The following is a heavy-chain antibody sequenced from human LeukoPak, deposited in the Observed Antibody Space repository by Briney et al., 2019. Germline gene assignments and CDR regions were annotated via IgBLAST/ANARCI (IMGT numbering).Heavy chain of an antibody. J-gene: IGHJ4*02. Sequence: GGSLRLSCAASGFTFDDYAMSWARQAPGKGLEWVSGINWNGGSTGYADSVKGRFTISRDNAKNSLYLQMNILRAEDTALYHCARDFLDSSGRYYFDYWGQGTLVTVSS. V-gene: IGHV3-20*01. CDR2: INWNGGST. CDR1: GFTFDDYA. CDR3: ARDFLDSSGRYYFDY. D-gene: IGHD6-19*01.